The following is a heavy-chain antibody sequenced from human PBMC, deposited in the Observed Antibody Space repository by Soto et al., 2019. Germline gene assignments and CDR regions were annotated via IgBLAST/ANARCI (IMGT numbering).Heavy chain of an antibody. V-gene: IGHV1-69*01. Sequence: QVQLVQSGAEVKKPGSSVKVSCKASGGTFSSYAISWVRQAPGQGLEWMGGIIPIFGTANYAQKLQGRVTITADESTSAAYMELSSLRAEDTAVYYCARNPHPSYDFWGGYHFHGLLDYWGQGTLVTVSS. CDR1: GGTFSSYA. CDR2: IIPIFGTA. CDR3: ARNPHPSYDFWGGYHFHGLLDY. D-gene: IGHD3-3*01. J-gene: IGHJ4*02.